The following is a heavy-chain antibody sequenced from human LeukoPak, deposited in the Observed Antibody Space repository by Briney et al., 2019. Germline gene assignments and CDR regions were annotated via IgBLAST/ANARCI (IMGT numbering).Heavy chain of an antibody. D-gene: IGHD1-14*01. CDR3: ARVTDYYMDV. Sequence: EGSLRLSCAASGFTFSTFSMNWVRQAPGKGLEWVSSISSSSSYIYYADSVKGRFTISRDNAKNSLYLQMNSLRAEDTAVYYCARVTDYYMDVWGKGTTVTVSS. CDR2: ISSSSSYI. V-gene: IGHV3-21*01. J-gene: IGHJ6*03. CDR1: GFTFSTFS.